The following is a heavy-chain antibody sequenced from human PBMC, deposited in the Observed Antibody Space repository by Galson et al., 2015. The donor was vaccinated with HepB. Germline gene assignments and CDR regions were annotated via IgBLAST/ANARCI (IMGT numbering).Heavy chain of an antibody. V-gene: IGHV2-5*01. D-gene: IGHD5-24*01. CDR2: IYWNDDK. Sequence: PALVKPTQTLTLTVTFSGFSLSTSVVGVGWIRQPPGKALEWLAIIYWNDDKRYTPSLKNRLTITKDTSKNQVVLTMTNMDPVDTATYYGARYRDVGWFDPWGQGTLVTVSS. CDR1: GFSLSTSVVG. CDR3: ARYRDVGWFDP. J-gene: IGHJ5*02.